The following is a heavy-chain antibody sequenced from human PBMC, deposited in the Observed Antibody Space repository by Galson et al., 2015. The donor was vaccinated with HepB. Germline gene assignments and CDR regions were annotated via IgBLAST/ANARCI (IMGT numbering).Heavy chain of an antibody. CDR3: ARVVVAPLFDY. V-gene: IGHV3-48*01. CDR2: ISSSSSTI. D-gene: IGHD2-15*01. CDR1: GFTFSSYS. Sequence: SLRLSCAASGFTFSSYSMNWVRQAPGKGLEWVSYISSSSSTIYYADSVKGRFTISRDNAKNSLYLQMNSLRAEDTAVYYCARVVVAPLFDYWGQGTLVTVSS. J-gene: IGHJ4*02.